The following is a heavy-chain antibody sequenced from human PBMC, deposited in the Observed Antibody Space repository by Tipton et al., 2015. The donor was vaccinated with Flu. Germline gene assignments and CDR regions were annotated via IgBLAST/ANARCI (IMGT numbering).Heavy chain of an antibody. V-gene: IGHV4-61*02. CDR3: ARGGDGYNPIDY. Sequence: LRLSCTVSGGSISSGSYYWSWIRQPAGKGLEWIGRIYTSGSTNHNPSLKSRVTISVDTSKNQFSLKLSSVTAADTAVCYCARGGDGYNPIDYWGQGTLVTVSS. J-gene: IGHJ4*02. D-gene: IGHD5-24*01. CDR1: GGSISSGSYY. CDR2: IYTSGST.